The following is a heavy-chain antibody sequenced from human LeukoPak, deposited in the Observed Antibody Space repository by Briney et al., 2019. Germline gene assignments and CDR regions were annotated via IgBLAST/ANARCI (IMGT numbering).Heavy chain of an antibody. V-gene: IGHV4-59*01. CDR3: ASGGYCSSTDCYPNWFDP. D-gene: IGHD2-2*01. CDR2: ISNSGST. CDR1: GGSITSYY. J-gene: IGHJ5*02. Sequence: KTSETLSLTCTVSGGSITSYYWSWIRQTPGKGLEWIGYISNSGSTNYNPSLKSRLTMSIDTSKNLFSLKLTSVTAADTAVYYCASGGYCSSTDCYPNWFDPWGQGTLVTVSS.